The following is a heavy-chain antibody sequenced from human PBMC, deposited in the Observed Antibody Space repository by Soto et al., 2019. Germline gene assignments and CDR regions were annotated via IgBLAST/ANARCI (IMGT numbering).Heavy chain of an antibody. CDR2: SSNSGSFT. V-gene: IGHV3-11*06. J-gene: IGHJ4*02. CDR1: GFTLSDHY. CDR3: VKSGDNYNLLDY. D-gene: IGHD1-1*01. Sequence: GGALRLSCAASGFTLSDHYMSWIRHAPGKGLEWIGYSSNSGSFTRYADSVKGRFSISRDNAKSSLYLQISSLRGDDTATYYCVKSGDNYNLLDYWGQGTPVTVSS.